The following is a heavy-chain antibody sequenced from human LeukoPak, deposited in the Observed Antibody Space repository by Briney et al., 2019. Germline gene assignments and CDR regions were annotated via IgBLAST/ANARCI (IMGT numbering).Heavy chain of an antibody. CDR3: VHGYSFGPYGMDV. CDR2: FYVGGAT. J-gene: IGHJ6*02. Sequence: GSLRLSCAVSGFSVTNNYMSWVRQAPGKGLEWVSVFYVGGATYYADSVKGRFTISRDNSKNTLYLQMSSLRAEDTAVYFCVHGYSFGPYGMDVWGQGTTVTVSS. D-gene: IGHD2-15*01. V-gene: IGHV3-53*05. CDR1: GFSVTNNY.